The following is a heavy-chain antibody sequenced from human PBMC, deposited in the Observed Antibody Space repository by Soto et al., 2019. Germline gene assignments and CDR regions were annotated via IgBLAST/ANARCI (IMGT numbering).Heavy chain of an antibody. J-gene: IGHJ3*02. D-gene: IGHD2-15*01. CDR2: INHSGST. CDR1: GGSFSGYS. CDR3: ARHGYCSGGSCSGTFDI. Sequence: SETLSLTCAVYGGSFSGYSWTWIRQPPGTGLEWIGEINHSGSTNYNPSLKSRVTISVDTSKNQFPLKLSSVTAADTAVYYCARHGYCSGGSCSGTFDIWGQGTMVT. V-gene: IGHV4-34*01.